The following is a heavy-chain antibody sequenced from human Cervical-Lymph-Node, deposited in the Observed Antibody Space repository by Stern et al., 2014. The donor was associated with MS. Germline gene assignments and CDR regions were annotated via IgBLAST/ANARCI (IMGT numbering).Heavy chain of an antibody. CDR2: ISAYNGDT. Sequence: QVQLVQSGSEVKKPGASVKVSCKASGYTFTNYGITFVRQAPGRGLEWMGWISAYNGDTNYAQNLQGRVTMTTDTSMTTAYMELRSLRSDDTAVYYCARTYVRAFDYWGQGSLVTVSS. J-gene: IGHJ4*02. D-gene: IGHD3-16*01. CDR1: GYTFTNYG. CDR3: ARTYVRAFDY. V-gene: IGHV1-18*01.